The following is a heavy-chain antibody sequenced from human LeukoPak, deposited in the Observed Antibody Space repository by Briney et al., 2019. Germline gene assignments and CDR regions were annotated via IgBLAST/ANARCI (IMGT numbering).Heavy chain of an antibody. D-gene: IGHD4-17*01. CDR1: GGSISSYY. CDR3: ARLYGDYFYYFDY. CDR2: IYYSGST. Sequence: SETLSLTCTVSGGSISSYYWSWIRQPPGKGLEWIGYIYYSGSTNYNPSPKSRVTISVDTSKNQFSLKLSSVTAADTAVYYCARLYGDYFYYFDYWGQGTLVTVSS. V-gene: IGHV4-59*08. J-gene: IGHJ4*02.